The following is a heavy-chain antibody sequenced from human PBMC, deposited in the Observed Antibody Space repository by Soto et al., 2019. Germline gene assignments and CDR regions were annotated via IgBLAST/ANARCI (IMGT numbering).Heavy chain of an antibody. V-gene: IGHV3-7*01. J-gene: IGHJ3*02. CDR2: IKQDGSEK. CDR1: GFTFSSYW. D-gene: IGHD4-17*01. CDR3: ARPNDYGDYEGAFDI. Sequence: EVQLVESGGGLVQPGGSLSLSCAASGFTFSSYWLSWVRQAPGKGLEWVANIKQDGSEKYYVYSVKGRFTITRDNAKNSRNLQMNSLRAEDTAVYYCARPNDYGDYEGAFDIWGHGTMVT.